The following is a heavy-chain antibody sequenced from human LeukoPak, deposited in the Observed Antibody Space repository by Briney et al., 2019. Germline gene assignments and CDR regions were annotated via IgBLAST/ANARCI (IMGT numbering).Heavy chain of an antibody. CDR3: ARDRLYSSSWGFDY. Sequence: GGSLRLSCAASGFSVSSNYMTWVRQAPGKGLEWVSGIYSGGTAYYADSVKGRFTISRDNTNNTLYLQMNSLRAEDTAVYYCARDRLYSSSWGFDYWGQGTLVTVSS. V-gene: IGHV3-53*01. D-gene: IGHD6-13*01. J-gene: IGHJ4*02. CDR2: IYSGGTA. CDR1: GFSVSSNY.